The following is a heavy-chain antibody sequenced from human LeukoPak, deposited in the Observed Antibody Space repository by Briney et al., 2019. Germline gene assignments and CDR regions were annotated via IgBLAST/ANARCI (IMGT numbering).Heavy chain of an antibody. CDR3: ARSDLATITAGPFEY. D-gene: IGHD5-12*01. Sequence: GASVKVSCKASVYTFSTYGITWVRQARGQGLEWMGWISGHQGNTKYAQNFQGRVTMTIDTSTSTAYMDLRSLRSDDTAIYFCARSDLATITAGPFEYWGQGTLVAVSS. J-gene: IGHJ4*02. V-gene: IGHV1-18*01. CDR2: ISGHQGNT. CDR1: VYTFSTYG.